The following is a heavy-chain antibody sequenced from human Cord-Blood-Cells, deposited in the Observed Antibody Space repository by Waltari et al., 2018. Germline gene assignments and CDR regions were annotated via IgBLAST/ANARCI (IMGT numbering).Heavy chain of an antibody. CDR1: VGSFSCYY. Sequence: QVQLQPWGAGLLKPSATLSLTCAVYVGSFSCYYRSWLRQPPGKGLEWIGEINHSGSTNYNPSLKSRVTISVDTSKNQFSLKLSSVTAADTAVYYCARGSVVVPAAIRFHYYYGMDVWGQGTTVTVSS. CDR2: INHSGST. J-gene: IGHJ6*02. CDR3: ARGSVVVPAAIRFHYYYGMDV. V-gene: IGHV4-34*01. D-gene: IGHD2-2*02.